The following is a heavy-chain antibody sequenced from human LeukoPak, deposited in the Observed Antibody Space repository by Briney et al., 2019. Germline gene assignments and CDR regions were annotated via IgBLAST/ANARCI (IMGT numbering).Heavy chain of an antibody. V-gene: IGHV3-30*02. CDR2: IWYDGSNK. CDR1: GFTFSSYG. Sequence: PGGSLRLSCAASGFTFSSYGMHWVRQAPGKGLEWVAFIWYDGSNKYYADSVKGRFTISRDNSKNTLYLQMNSLRAEDTAVYYCAKGRDSGYDWFVAFYFDYWGQGTLVTVSS. CDR3: AKGRDSGYDWFVAFYFDY. D-gene: IGHD5-12*01. J-gene: IGHJ4*02.